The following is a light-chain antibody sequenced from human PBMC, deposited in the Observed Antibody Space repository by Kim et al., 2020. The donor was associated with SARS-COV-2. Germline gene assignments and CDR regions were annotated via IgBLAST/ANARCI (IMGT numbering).Light chain of an antibody. CDR1: ESIGKV. CDR3: QQLNKWT. CDR2: DSS. Sequence: ESVLTQSPATLSLSPGERATLSCRASESIGKVLACYQQRPGQAPRLLIFDSSHRAPGIPARFSGSGSGTDFTLTISSLEPEDFAVYYCQQLNKWTFGQGTKVDIK. V-gene: IGKV3-11*01. J-gene: IGKJ1*01.